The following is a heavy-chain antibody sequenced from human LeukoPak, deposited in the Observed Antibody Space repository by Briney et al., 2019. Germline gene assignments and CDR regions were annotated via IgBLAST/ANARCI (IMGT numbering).Heavy chain of an antibody. V-gene: IGHV1-3*01. CDR3: ARGYSSGWYLDY. D-gene: IGHD6-19*01. J-gene: IGHJ4*02. CDR2: VSGGDGTT. Sequence: ASVKVSCKASGYTFTSGAIHWVRQAPGQRPEWMGWVSGGDGTTRYSQKFQGRVTLTRDTSANTAYMDLSSLTSEDTAVYFCARGYSSGWYLDYWGQGTLVTVSS. CDR1: GYTFTSGA.